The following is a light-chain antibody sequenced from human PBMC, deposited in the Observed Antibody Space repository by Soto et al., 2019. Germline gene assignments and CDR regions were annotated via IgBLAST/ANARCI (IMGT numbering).Light chain of an antibody. V-gene: IGLV2-14*03. CDR3: SSYTSISTL. CDR2: EVS. Sequence: QSVLTQPASVSGSPGQSITISCTGNSSDVGSYNYVSWYQQHPGKAPKLMIYEVSDRPSGMSSRFSGYKYGNTASLTISGLQADDEADYYCSSYTSISTLFGTWTKATVL. J-gene: IGLJ1*01. CDR1: SSDVGSYNY.